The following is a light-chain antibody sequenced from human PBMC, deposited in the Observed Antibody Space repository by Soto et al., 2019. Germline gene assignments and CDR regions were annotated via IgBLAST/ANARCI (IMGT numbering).Light chain of an antibody. CDR1: QSVISTY. CDR3: QQRSNWPRT. J-gene: IGKJ1*01. Sequence: EIVLTQSPGTLSLSPGERATLSCRASQSVISTYLAWYQQKPGQAPRLLIFGASIRATGLPDRFSGGGSGTDFTLTISRLEPEDSAVYYCQQRSNWPRTFGQGTKVDIK. V-gene: IGKV3D-20*02. CDR2: GAS.